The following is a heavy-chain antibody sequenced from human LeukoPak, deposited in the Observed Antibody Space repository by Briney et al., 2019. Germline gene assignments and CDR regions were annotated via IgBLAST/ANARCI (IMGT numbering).Heavy chain of an antibody. CDR3: AKDSGGGSYYYYYGMDV. Sequence: GGSLGLSCAASGFTFDDYAMHWVRQAPGKGLEWVSLISGDGGSTYYADSVKGRFTISRDNSKNSLYLQMNSLRTEDTALYYCAKDSGGGSYYYYYGMDVWGQGTTVTVSS. J-gene: IGHJ6*02. V-gene: IGHV3-43*02. D-gene: IGHD2-15*01. CDR1: GFTFDDYA. CDR2: ISGDGGST.